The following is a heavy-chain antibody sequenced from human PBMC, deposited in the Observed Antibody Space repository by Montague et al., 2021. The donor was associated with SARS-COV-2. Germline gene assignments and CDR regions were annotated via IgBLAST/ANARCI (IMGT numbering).Heavy chain of an antibody. Sequence: SETLSLTCSVSGGSVTSRTYYWGWIRQPPGKGLEWIGSIYYTGSTYYNPSLKSRITISIDTSKNHFPLRLTSVTAADTAVYYCARHGPALWFGVCYFDLWGRGTLVTVSS. D-gene: IGHD3-10*01. CDR3: ARHGPALWFGVCYFDL. CDR1: GGSVTSRTYY. CDR2: IYYTGST. J-gene: IGHJ2*01. V-gene: IGHV4-39*01.